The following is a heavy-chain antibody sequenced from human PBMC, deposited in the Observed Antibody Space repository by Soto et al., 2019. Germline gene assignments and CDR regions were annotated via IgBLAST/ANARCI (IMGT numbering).Heavy chain of an antibody. D-gene: IGHD3-22*01. CDR1: GGSINSESYS. CDR3: ARHDEHGALGILVLITTIDY. J-gene: IGHJ4*02. Sequence: SETLSLTCTVSGGSINSESYSWGWIRQPPGKGLEWFGSIYYSGRTFYNPSLKSRVTISVDTSKNQISRRLSSVTAADTAVYYCARHDEHGALGILVLITTIDYWGQG. V-gene: IGHV4-39*01. CDR2: IYYSGRT.